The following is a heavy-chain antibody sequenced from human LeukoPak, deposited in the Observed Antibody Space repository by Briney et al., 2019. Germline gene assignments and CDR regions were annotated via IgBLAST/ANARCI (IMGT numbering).Heavy chain of an antibody. CDR2: INPNSGGT. V-gene: IGHV1-2*06. CDR3: ARDFPIVVVTGGDY. CDR1: GYTFTGCY. J-gene: IGHJ4*02. Sequence: GASVKVSCKAAGYTFTGCYMHWVRQAPGQGLEWMGRINPNSGGTNYAQKFQGRVTMTRDTSISTAYMELSRLRSDDTAVYYCARDFPIVVVTGGDYWGQGTLVTVSS. D-gene: IGHD2-21*02.